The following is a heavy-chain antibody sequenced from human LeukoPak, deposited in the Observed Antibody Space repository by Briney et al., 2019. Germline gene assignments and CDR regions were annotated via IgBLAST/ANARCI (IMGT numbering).Heavy chain of an antibody. CDR3: AKDQDYHDSSGYSPFDY. CDR2: ISGSGGST. V-gene: IGHV3-23*01. D-gene: IGHD3-22*01. Sequence: SGGSLRLSCAASGFTFSSYAMSWVRQAPGKGLEWVSAISGSGGSTYYADSVKGRFTISRDNSKNTLYLQMNSLRAEDTAVYYCAKDQDYHDSSGYSPFDYWGQGTLVTVSS. J-gene: IGHJ4*02. CDR1: GFTFSSYA.